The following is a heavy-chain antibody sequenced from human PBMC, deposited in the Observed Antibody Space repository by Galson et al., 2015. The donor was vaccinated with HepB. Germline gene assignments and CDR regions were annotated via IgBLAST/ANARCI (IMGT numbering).Heavy chain of an antibody. J-gene: IGHJ4*02. CDR3: GSAGINWEIDY. D-gene: IGHD1-1*01. CDR1: GFSFSSYG. CDR2: TWSDGNHI. Sequence: SLRLSCATSGFSFSSYGMHWVRQTPGKGLEWVAVTWSDGNHIYYTDSVKGRFTISRDNSRNTLYLEMNSLRAEDSAMYYCGSAGINWEIDYWGQGTLVTVSS. V-gene: IGHV3-33*01.